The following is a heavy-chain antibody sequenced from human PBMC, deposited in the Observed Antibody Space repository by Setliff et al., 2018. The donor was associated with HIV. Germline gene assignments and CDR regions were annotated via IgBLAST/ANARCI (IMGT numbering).Heavy chain of an antibody. Sequence: ASVKVSCKASGYRFSKYAMNWVRQAPGQGLEWMGWINTNTGNPMYAQGFTGRFVFSLDTSVSTAYLQISSLKAEDTAVYYCERGYFDILTGYYQIPYFDYWGQGTLVTVSS. CDR2: INTNTGNP. J-gene: IGHJ4*02. D-gene: IGHD3-9*01. CDR3: ERGYFDILTGYYQIPYFDY. CDR1: GYRFSKYA. V-gene: IGHV7-4-1*02.